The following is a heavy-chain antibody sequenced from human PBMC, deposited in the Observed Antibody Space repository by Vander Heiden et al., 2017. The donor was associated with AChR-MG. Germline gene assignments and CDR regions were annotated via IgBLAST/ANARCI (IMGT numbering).Heavy chain of an antibody. Sequence: QVQPVESGRGVVQPGRSLRLSCAAPCFTFSRYATHWVRQAPGKGLEWVAVRSYDGSNKYYADSVKGRFTISRDNSKNTLYLQMNSLRAEDTAVYYWAREMYSSSWYFRSYYYYGMDVWGQGTTVTVSS. CDR3: AREMYSSSWYFRSYYYYGMDV. D-gene: IGHD6-13*01. J-gene: IGHJ6*02. CDR1: CFTFSRYA. V-gene: IGHV3-30-3*01. CDR2: RSYDGSNK.